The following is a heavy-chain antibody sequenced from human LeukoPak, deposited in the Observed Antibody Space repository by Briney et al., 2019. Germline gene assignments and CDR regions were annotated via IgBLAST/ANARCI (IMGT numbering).Heavy chain of an antibody. CDR2: INPSGGST. D-gene: IGHD2-2*01. J-gene: IGHJ6*02. V-gene: IGHV1-46*01. CDR3: ARDGNQLLAYYYYYGMDV. CDR1: GGTFSSYA. Sequence: ASVKVSCKASGGTFSSYAISWVRQAPGQGLEWMGIINPSGGSTSYAQKFQSRVTMTRDTSTSTVYMELSSLRSEDTAVYYCARDGNQLLAYYYYYGMDVWGQGTTVTVSS.